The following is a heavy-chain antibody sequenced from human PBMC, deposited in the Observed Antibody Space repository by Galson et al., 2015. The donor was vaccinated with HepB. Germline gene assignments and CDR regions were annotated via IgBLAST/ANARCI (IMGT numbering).Heavy chain of an antibody. J-gene: IGHJ4*02. CDR3: ARGGGSYFTGEGRYFDY. V-gene: IGHV4-38-2*02. CDR2: IYHSGST. Sequence: SEPLSLTCTVSGYSISSGYYWGWIRQPPGKGLEWIGSIYHSGSTYYNPSLKSRVTISVDTSKNQFSLKLSSVTAADTAVYYCARGGGSYFTGEGRYFDYWGQGTLVTVSS. D-gene: IGHD1-26*01. CDR1: GYSISSGYY.